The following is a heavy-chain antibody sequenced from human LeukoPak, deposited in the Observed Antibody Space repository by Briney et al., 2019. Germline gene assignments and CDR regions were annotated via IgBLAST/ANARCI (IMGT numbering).Heavy chain of an antibody. CDR3: AKYGPQDSGSSHFDY. CDR1: EFTVSSNF. J-gene: IGHJ4*02. V-gene: IGHV3-23*01. Sequence: GGSLRLSCAASEFTVSSNFISWIRQAPGKGPEWVSAIRDSGSSTHYADSVKGRFTTSRDNSKNTLFLQMNSLRAEDTAIYYCAKYGPQDSGSSHFDYWGQGALVTVSS. CDR2: IRDSGSST. D-gene: IGHD1-26*01.